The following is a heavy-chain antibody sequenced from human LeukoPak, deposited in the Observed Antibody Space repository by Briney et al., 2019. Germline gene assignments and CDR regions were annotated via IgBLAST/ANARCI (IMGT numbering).Heavy chain of an antibody. CDR3: ARADYDILTGYLA. D-gene: IGHD3-9*01. Sequence: GGSQRLSCAASGFTVSSNYMSWVRQAPGKGLEWVSVIYSGGSTYYADSVKGRFTISRDNSKNTLYLQMNSLRAEDTAVYYCARADYDILTGYLAWGQGTLVTVSS. CDR1: GFTVSSNY. CDR2: IYSGGST. V-gene: IGHV3-66*01. J-gene: IGHJ4*02.